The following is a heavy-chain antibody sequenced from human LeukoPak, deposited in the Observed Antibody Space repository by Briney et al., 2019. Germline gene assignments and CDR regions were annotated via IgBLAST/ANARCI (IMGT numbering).Heavy chain of an antibody. CDR2: INHSGST. CDR3: ARLWKGDY. V-gene: IGHV4-34*01. CDR1: GGSFSGYY. Sequence: SETLSLTCAVYGGSFSGYYWSWIRQPPGKGLEWIGEINHSGSTNYNPSLKSRVTISVDTPKNQCSLKLSSVTAADTAVYYCARLWKGDYWGQGTLVTVSS. J-gene: IGHJ4*02. D-gene: IGHD3-3*01.